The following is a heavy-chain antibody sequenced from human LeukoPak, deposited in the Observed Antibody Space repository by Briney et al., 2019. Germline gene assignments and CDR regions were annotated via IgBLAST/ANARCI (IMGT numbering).Heavy chain of an antibody. CDR1: GGSINNYY. Sequence: PSETLSLTCTVSGGSINNYYWNWMRQPAGKGLEWIGRIYTSGSTNYNPSLQSRVTMSVDTSKNQFSLKLSSVTAADTAVYYCARVLTYCSGGRCYSSRFDPWGQGILVTVSS. V-gene: IGHV4-4*07. D-gene: IGHD2-15*01. CDR3: ARVLTYCSGGRCYSSRFDP. CDR2: IYTSGST. J-gene: IGHJ5*02.